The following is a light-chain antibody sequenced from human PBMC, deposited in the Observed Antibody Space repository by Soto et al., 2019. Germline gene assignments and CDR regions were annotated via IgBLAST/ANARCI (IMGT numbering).Light chain of an antibody. CDR3: QQSYTFPWT. Sequence: DIQMPQSPCSLSASVGGGAAITCRASQSISSFLNWYQQKPGKAPKLLIYGTSTLESGVPSRFSGSGSETDFSLTISSLQPEDFATYYCQQSYTFPWTFGQGTKVDIK. CDR1: QSISSF. CDR2: GTS. J-gene: IGKJ1*01. V-gene: IGKV1-39*01.